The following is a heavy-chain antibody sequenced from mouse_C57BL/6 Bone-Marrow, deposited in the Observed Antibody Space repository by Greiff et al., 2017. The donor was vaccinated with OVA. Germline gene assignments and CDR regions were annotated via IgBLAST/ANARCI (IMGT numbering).Heavy chain of an antibody. Sequence: QVQLQQPGAELVMPGASVKLSCKASGYTFTSYWMHWVKQRPGQGLEWLGEIDPSDSYTNYNQKFKGKSTLTVDKSSSTAYMQLSSLTSEDSAVYYCANYAMDYWGQGTSVTVSS. J-gene: IGHJ4*01. CDR1: GYTFTSYW. V-gene: IGHV1-69*01. CDR3: ANYAMDY. CDR2: IDPSDSYT.